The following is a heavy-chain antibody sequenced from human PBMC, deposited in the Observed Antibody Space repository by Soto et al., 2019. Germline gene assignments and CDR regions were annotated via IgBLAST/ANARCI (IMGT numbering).Heavy chain of an antibody. J-gene: IGHJ4*02. CDR1: GYSFITYC. V-gene: IGHV5-51*01. CDR2: IYPGDSDI. Sequence: GESLKISCRGSGYSFITYCIGWVRQMPGKGLEWMGIIYPGDSDIRYSPSFQGQVIISADRSISTAYLQWTSLKASDTAMYYCVRQRALDSSGHYSDFWGQGPQVTVSS. CDR3: VRQRALDSSGHYSDF. D-gene: IGHD3-22*01.